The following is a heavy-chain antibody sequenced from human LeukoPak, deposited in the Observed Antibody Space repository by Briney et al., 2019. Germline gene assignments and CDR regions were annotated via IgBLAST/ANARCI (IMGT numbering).Heavy chain of an antibody. CDR3: AGYCSSTSCYIRYYGMDV. J-gene: IGHJ6*02. CDR1: GGSISSYY. Sequence: PETLSLTCTVSGGSISSYYWSWIRQPAGKGLEWIGRIYTSGSTNYNPSLKSRVTMSVDTSKNQFSLKLSSVTATDTAVYYCAGYCSSTSCYIRYYGMDVWGQGTTVTVSS. D-gene: IGHD2-2*02. V-gene: IGHV4-4*07. CDR2: IYTSGST.